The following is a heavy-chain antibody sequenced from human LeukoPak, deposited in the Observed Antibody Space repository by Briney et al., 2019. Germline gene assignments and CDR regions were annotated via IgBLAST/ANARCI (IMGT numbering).Heavy chain of an antibody. Sequence: PSETLSLTCAVYGESFSGYYWNWIRQPPGKGLEWIGEINHSGSTTNHNPSLKSRVTMSVDTSKNQFSLKMTSVTAADTAVYYCARKSGYARDYWGQGTLVTVSS. J-gene: IGHJ4*02. D-gene: IGHD5-12*01. CDR2: INHSGSTT. CDR3: ARKSGYARDY. V-gene: IGHV4-34*01. CDR1: GESFSGYY.